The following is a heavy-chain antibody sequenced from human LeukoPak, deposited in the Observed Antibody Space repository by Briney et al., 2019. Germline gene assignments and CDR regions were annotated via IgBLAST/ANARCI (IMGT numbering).Heavy chain of an antibody. CDR1: GYTFTSYD. CDR3: ARALSWTTESYYYMDV. Sequence: GASVKLSCRASGYTFTSYDMNWVRQATGQGLEWLGWMNPNSGNTGYAQNFQGRVTMTMNTSITTAYMELSSLRSEDTAVYYCARALSWTTESYYYMDVWGKGTTVTVSS. V-gene: IGHV1-8*01. CDR2: MNPNSGNT. J-gene: IGHJ6*03. D-gene: IGHD3/OR15-3a*01.